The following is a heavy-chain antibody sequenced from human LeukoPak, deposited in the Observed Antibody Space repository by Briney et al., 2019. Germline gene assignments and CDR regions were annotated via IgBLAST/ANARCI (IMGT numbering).Heavy chain of an antibody. Sequence: SETLSLTCTVSGGSISSSSYYWGWIRQPPGKGLEWIGSIYYSGSTYYNPSLKSRVTISVDTSKNQFSLKLSSVTAADTAVYYCARGPGPMTTVVNFDYWGQGTLVTVSS. V-gene: IGHV4-39*01. CDR1: GGSISSSSYY. J-gene: IGHJ4*02. CDR3: ARGPGPMTTVVNFDY. D-gene: IGHD4-17*01. CDR2: IYYSGST.